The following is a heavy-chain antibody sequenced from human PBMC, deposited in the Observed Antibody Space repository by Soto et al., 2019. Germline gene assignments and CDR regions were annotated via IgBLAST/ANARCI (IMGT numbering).Heavy chain of an antibody. J-gene: IGHJ5*02. Sequence: SETLSLTCTVSGGSISSGGYYWSWIRQHPGKGLEWIGYIYYSGSTYYNPSLKSRVTISVDTSKNQFSLKLSSVTAADTAVYYCARGRAYHLEWPPRGWFDPWGQGTLVTVSS. CDR3: ARGRAYHLEWPPRGWFDP. CDR1: GGSISSGGYY. D-gene: IGHD3-3*01. CDR2: IYYSGST. V-gene: IGHV4-30-4*08.